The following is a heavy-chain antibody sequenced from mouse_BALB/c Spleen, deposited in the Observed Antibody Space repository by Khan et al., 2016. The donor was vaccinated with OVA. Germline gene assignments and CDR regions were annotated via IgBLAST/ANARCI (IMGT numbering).Heavy chain of an antibody. D-gene: IGHD2-14*01. CDR3: ARNPYRFAFDY. Sequence: QVQLKQSGPGLVQPSQSLSITCTVSGFSLTSYGVHWVRQSPGKGLEWLGVIWSGGSTDYTAAFISRLSISKDNSKSQVFFKMNSLQADDTAIYYCARNPYRFAFDYWGRGTALPVSS. J-gene: IGHJ2*01. V-gene: IGHV2-4-1*01. CDR2: IWSGGST. CDR1: GFSLTSYG.